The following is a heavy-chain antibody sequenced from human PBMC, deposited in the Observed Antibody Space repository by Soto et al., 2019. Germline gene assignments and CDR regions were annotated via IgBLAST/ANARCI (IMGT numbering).Heavy chain of an antibody. J-gene: IGHJ5*02. Sequence: ASVKVSCKASGYTFTSYGISWVRQAPGQGLEWMGWISAYNGNTNYAQKLQGRVTMTTDTSTSTAYMELRSLRSDDTAVYYCARDGYSSGWYEGWSDPWGQGTLVTVSS. D-gene: IGHD6-19*01. V-gene: IGHV1-18*01. CDR2: ISAYNGNT. CDR1: GYTFTSYG. CDR3: ARDGYSSGWYEGWSDP.